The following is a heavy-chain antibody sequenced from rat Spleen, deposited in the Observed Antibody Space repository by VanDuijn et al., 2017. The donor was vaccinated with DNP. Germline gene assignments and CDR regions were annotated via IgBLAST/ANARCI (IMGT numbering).Heavy chain of an antibody. CDR1: GYSITSSSR. V-gene: IGHV3-3*01. CDR3: ARGDILRSFDY. CDR2: INSAGST. J-gene: IGHJ2*01. D-gene: IGHD1-6*01. Sequence: EVQLQESGPGLLKPSQSLSLTCSVTGYSITSSSRWNWIRRFPGNKLEWMGYINSAGSTNYNPSLKGRISITSDTSKNQFFLQVNSVTTEDTATYYCARGDILRSFDYWGQGVMVTVSS.